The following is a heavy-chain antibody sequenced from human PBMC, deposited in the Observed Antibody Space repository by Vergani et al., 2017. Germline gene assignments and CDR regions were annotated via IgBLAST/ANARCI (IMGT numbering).Heavy chain of an antibody. V-gene: IGHV3-11*06. D-gene: IGHD3-22*01. Sequence: QVQLVESGGGLVKPGGSLRLSCAASGFTFSDYYMSWIRQAPGKGLEWVSSISSSSSYIYYADSVKGRFTISRDNAKNSLYLQMNSLRAEDTAVYYCASSPRYYYDSSGVDYWGQGTLVTVSS. CDR2: ISSSSSYI. CDR3: ASSPRYYYDSSGVDY. J-gene: IGHJ4*02. CDR1: GFTFSDYY.